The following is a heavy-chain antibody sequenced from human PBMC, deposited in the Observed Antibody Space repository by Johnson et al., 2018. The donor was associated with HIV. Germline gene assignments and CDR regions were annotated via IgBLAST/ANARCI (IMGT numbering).Heavy chain of an antibody. V-gene: IGHV3-9*01. J-gene: IGHJ3*02. CDR2: ISWNSGTAI. CDR3: ARDRGGVAAAKGDHDAFDI. Sequence: VQLVESGGGLVQPGRSLRLSCAASGFTFDDYAMHWVRQAPGKGLEWVSGISWNSGTAIYYADSVKGRFTISRDKAKNSLYLQMNSLRAEDTAVYYCARDRGGVAAAKGDHDAFDIWGQGTMVTVSS. CDR1: GFTFDDYA. D-gene: IGHD6-13*01.